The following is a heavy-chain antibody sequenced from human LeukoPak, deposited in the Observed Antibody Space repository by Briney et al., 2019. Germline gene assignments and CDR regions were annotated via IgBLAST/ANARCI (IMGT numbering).Heavy chain of an antibody. CDR3: AVAGVRYYDSSGLHAFDF. CDR1: GGSISSRSHC. CDR2: MFYSGST. V-gene: IGHV4-39*01. Sequence: PSETLSLTCTVSGGSISSRSHCWGWIRQPPGKGLEWIGTMFYSGSTYYNPSLKSRFAISVDTSENQFSLELNSVTAADTAVYYCAVAGVRYYDSSGLHAFDFWGRGTMVTVSS. D-gene: IGHD3-22*01. J-gene: IGHJ3*01.